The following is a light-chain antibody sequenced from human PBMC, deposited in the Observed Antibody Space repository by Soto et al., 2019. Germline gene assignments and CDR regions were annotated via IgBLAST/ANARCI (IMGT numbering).Light chain of an antibody. J-gene: IGKJ4*01. CDR3: QQYNDWPPLT. Sequence: EIVLTQSPATLSVSPGERATLSCRASQSVSRDLAWYQQKPGQAPRLLXYGASTRAHSIPARFSGSGSGTDLTLTISSLQSEDFAVYDCQQYNDWPPLTFGGGTKVDIK. V-gene: IGKV3-15*01. CDR1: QSVSRD. CDR2: GAS.